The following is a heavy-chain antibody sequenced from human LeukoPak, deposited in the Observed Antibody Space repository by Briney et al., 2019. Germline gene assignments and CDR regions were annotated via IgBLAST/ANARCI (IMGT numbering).Heavy chain of an antibody. J-gene: IGHJ4*02. CDR3: TTDTIYDFQRDY. D-gene: IGHD3-3*01. Sequence: GGSLRLSXAASGFTFSNAWMSWVRQAPGKGLEWVGRIKSKTDGGTTDYAAPVKGRFTISRDDSKNTLYLQMNSLKTEDTAVYYCTTDTIYDFQRDYWGQRTLVTVSS. CDR1: GFTFSNAW. CDR2: IKSKTDGGTT. V-gene: IGHV3-15*01.